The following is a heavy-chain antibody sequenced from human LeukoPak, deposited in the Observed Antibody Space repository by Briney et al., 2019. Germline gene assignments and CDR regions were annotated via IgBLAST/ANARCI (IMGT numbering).Heavy chain of an antibody. D-gene: IGHD2-8*01. V-gene: IGHV3-9*01. CDR1: GFTFDGCA. Sequence: PGRSLRLSCAASGFTFDGCAMHWVRQAPGKGLEWVSGISWNSGSIVYADSVKGRFTISRDNAKNSLYLQMNSLRAEDTALCYCAKEGSVCTNGICRYFDDWGQGTLVTVSS. J-gene: IGHJ4*02. CDR3: AKEGSVCTNGICRYFDD. CDR2: ISWNSGSI.